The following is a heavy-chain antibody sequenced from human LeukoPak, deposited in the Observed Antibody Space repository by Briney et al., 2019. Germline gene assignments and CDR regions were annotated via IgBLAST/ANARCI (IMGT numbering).Heavy chain of an antibody. J-gene: IGHJ4*02. D-gene: IGHD4-11*01. CDR2: IKGDGSEI. CDR3: AREGLPYSGDH. V-gene: IGHV3-7*01. Sequence: GGSLRLSCAASGFSFSTYWMRWARQPPGKWLEWVANIKGDGSEINYVDSVKGRFTISRDNAKNSLSLQMNSLTADDTGVYYCAREGLPYSGDHWGQGTLVTVSS. CDR1: GFSFSTYW.